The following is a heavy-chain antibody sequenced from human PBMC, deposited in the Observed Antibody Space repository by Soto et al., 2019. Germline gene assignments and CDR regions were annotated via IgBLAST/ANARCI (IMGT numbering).Heavy chain of an antibody. Sequence: SETLSLSCAVSDGSISSGGYSWSWIRQPPGKGLEWIGYIYHSGSTYYNPSLKSRVTISVDRSKNQFSLKLSSVTAADTAVYYCARATAIGYYFDYWGQGTLVTVSS. V-gene: IGHV4-30-2*01. CDR1: DGSISSGGYS. CDR2: IYHSGST. CDR3: ARATAIGYYFDY. J-gene: IGHJ4*02. D-gene: IGHD2-21*02.